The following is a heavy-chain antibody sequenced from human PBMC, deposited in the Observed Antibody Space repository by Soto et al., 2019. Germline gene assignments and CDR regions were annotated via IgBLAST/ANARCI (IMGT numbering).Heavy chain of an antibody. CDR3: ARSGHSSSWYRFEASCFDY. D-gene: IGHD6-13*01. V-gene: IGHV3-33*01. CDR2: VWYDGTNK. Sequence: QVQLVESGGGVVQPGRSLRLSCEASGFTFKSYGMHWVRQAPGKGLEWVAVVWYDGTNKKYADSVKGRFNIYRDNSKNTLYLQMDSLRAEDTGIYYCARSGHSSSWYRFEASCFDYWGQGSLLTVSS. J-gene: IGHJ4*02. CDR1: GFTFKSYG.